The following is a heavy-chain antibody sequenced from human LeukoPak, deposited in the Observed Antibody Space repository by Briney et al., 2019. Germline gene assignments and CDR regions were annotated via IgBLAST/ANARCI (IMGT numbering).Heavy chain of an antibody. J-gene: IGHJ4*02. V-gene: IGHV3-23*01. CDR2: VSGSGGST. CDR3: AKPRAVGVNAFFDY. Sequence: GGSLRLSCAASGFTFSSYAMRWVRQAPGKGLEWVSSVSGSGGSTYYADSVKGRFTISRDNSKNPLYLQMNSLRAEDTAVYYCAKPRAVGVNAFFDYWGQGTLVTVSS. CDR1: GFTFSSYA.